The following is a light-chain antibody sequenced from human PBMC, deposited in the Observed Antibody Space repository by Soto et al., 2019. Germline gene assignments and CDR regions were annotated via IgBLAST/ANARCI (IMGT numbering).Light chain of an antibody. Sequence: EIVLTQSPLTLSLSPGERATRSCRASQSVSSTLAWYQQKPGQAPRLLIYGASTRATGIPARFSGSGSGTEFTLTISSLQSEDFAVYYCQQYNTFWTFGQGTKVDIK. J-gene: IGKJ1*01. V-gene: IGKV3-15*01. CDR2: GAS. CDR3: QQYNTFWT. CDR1: QSVSST.